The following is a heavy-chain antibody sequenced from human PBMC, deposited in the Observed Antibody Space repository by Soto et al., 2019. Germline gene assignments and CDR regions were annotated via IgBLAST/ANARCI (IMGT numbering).Heavy chain of an antibody. CDR3: ARDVTFASGFDS. CDR2: INGYDGNT. Sequence: ASLKVSCKASGCTFIRYGISWVRQAPGQGLEWMGWINGYDGNTHYAQKFQGRFTMTTDTSTTTAYMEVRGLISDDTAVYFCARDVTFASGFDSWGQGTQVIVAS. D-gene: IGHD2-21*01. V-gene: IGHV1-18*01. J-gene: IGHJ4*02. CDR1: GCTFIRYG.